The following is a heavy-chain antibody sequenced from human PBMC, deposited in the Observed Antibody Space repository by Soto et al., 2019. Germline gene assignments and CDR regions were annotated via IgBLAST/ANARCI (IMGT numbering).Heavy chain of an antibody. V-gene: IGHV3-30-3*01. CDR3: ARAALVGTSYGWHYFDS. Sequence: QVQLVESGGGVVQPGRSLRLSCAASGFTFSYYAMHWVRQAPGKGLEWVAVISYDGSNKYYADSVKGRFTISRDNSKNTLYLQMNNLSAEDTAVYYCARAALVGTSYGWHYFDSWGQGTLVTVSS. CDR2: ISYDGSNK. CDR1: GFTFSYYA. D-gene: IGHD5-18*01. J-gene: IGHJ4*02.